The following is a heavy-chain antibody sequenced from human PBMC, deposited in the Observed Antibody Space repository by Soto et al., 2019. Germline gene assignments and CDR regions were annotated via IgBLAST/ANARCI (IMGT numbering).Heavy chain of an antibody. J-gene: IGHJ6*03. D-gene: IGHD1-26*01. Sequence: ASVKVSCKASGYTFTSYDINWVRQATGQGLEWMGWMNPNSGNTGYAQKFQGRVTMTRNTSISTAYMELSSLRSEDTAVYYCARGLLLGPYYYYYYMDVWGKGTTVTVS. CDR2: MNPNSGNT. CDR3: ARGLLLGPYYYYYYMDV. V-gene: IGHV1-8*01. CDR1: GYTFTSYD.